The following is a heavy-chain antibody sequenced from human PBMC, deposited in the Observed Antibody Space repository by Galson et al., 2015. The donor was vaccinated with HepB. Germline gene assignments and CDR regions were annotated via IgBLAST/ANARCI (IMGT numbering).Heavy chain of an antibody. CDR2: IYYSGST. D-gene: IGHD2-15*01. V-gene: IGHV4-39*07. CDR3: ARGGCSGGSCYSGAY. CDR1: GGSISSSSYY. Sequence: ETLSLTCTVSGGSISSSSYYWGWIRQPPGKGLEWIGSIYYSGSTYYNPSLKSRVTISVDTSKNQFSLKLSSVTAADTAVYYCARGGCSGGSCYSGAYWGQGTLVTVSS. J-gene: IGHJ4*02.